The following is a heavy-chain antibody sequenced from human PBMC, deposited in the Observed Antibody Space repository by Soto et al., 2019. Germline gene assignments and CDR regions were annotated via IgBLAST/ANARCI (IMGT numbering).Heavy chain of an antibody. V-gene: IGHV1-18*01. J-gene: IGHJ5*02. D-gene: IGHD4-17*01. CDR1: GYTFTTYG. CDR2: ISGYNGNT. Sequence: QVQLVQSGAEVKSPGASVKLSCKTSGYTFTTYGFTWVRQAPGQGLEGMGWISGYNGNTNYAQTFPGRVTMTTDTSTNTAYLELRSLRYDDTAVYYCARGDYGGWFEPWGQGNLVTV. CDR3: ARGDYGGWFEP.